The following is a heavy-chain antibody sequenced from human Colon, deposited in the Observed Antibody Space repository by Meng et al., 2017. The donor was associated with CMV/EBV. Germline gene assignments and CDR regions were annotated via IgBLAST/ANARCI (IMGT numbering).Heavy chain of an antibody. CDR2: IKSDGSGI. CDR1: GVTFSDHW. CDR3: EFSYDRSGDYY. J-gene: IGHJ4*02. Sequence: GESLKISCAASGVTFSDHWVHWVRQAPGKGLVWVSRIKSDGSGISYADSVKGRFTISRGNAENTVFLQMSSLRVEDTAVYYCEFSYDRSGDYYWGQGTLVTVSS. V-gene: IGHV3-74*01. D-gene: IGHD3-22*01.